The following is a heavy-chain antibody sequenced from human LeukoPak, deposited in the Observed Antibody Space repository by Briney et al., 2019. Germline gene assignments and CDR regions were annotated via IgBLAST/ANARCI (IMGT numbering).Heavy chain of an antibody. CDR1: GFTFNTYA. CDR3: ARDRTGYSYGKGTVY. J-gene: IGHJ4*02. V-gene: IGHV3-30*04. Sequence: GGSLRLSCAASGFTFNTYAMHWVRQAPGKGLEWVAVISYDGSKKHYADSVKGRFTISRDNSKNTLYLQMNSLRTEDTDVYYCARDRTGYSYGKGTVYWGQGTLVTVSS. CDR2: ISYDGSKK. D-gene: IGHD5-18*01.